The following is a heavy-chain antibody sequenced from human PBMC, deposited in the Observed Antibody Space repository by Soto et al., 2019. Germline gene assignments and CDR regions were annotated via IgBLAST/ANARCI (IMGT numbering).Heavy chain of an antibody. V-gene: IGHV4-59*01. CDR3: ARGYYADYFDAFDI. D-gene: IGHD4-17*01. Sequence: SETLSLTCTVSGGSISSYYWSWIRQPPGKGLEWIGYIYYSGSTNYNPSLKSRVTISVDTSKNQFSLKLSSVTAADTAVYYCARGYYADYFDAFDIWGQGTMVTVSS. CDR2: IYYSGST. CDR1: GGSISSYY. J-gene: IGHJ3*02.